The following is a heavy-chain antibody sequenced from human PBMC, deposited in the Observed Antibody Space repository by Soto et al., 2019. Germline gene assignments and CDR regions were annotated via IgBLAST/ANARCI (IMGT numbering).Heavy chain of an antibody. CDR2: VIPIFGTA. J-gene: IGHJ5*02. V-gene: IGHV1-69*13. CDR3: AREEVAAPS. D-gene: IGHD2-15*01. CDR1: GGTFSSYA. Sequence: SVKVSCKASGGTFSSYAISWVRQAPGQGLEWMGGVIPIFGTANYAQKFQGRVTITADESTTTAYMELGSLRSEDTAMYYCAREEVAAPSWGQGTLVTVSS.